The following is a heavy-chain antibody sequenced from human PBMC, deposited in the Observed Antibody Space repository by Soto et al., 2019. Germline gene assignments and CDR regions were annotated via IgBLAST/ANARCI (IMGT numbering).Heavy chain of an antibody. CDR1: GGSISPYY. D-gene: IGHD3-22*01. CDR3: ARLGGYYQSLDS. J-gene: IGHJ5*01. CDR2: IYYGGST. Sequence: SETLSLTCTVSGGSISPYYWSWIRQPPGKGLEWVGYIYYGGSTSYNPSLKSRITISLETSKSQISLRLSSVTAADTAVYYCARLGGYYQSLDSWGPGTLVTVSS. V-gene: IGHV4-59*08.